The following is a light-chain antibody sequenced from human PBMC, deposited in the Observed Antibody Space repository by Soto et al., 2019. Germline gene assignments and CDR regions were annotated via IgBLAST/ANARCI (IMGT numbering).Light chain of an antibody. Sequence: QSVLTQPTSMSGAPGQRVTISYTGSSSSIGAGYDVHWYQQLPGTAPKLLIYVNNNRPSGVPDRFSGSTSGTSASLAITGLRAEDEADYYCQSYDSSLSGYVFGTGTKVTVL. CDR3: QSYDSSLSGYV. V-gene: IGLV1-40*01. CDR1: SSSIGAGYD. J-gene: IGLJ1*01. CDR2: VNN.